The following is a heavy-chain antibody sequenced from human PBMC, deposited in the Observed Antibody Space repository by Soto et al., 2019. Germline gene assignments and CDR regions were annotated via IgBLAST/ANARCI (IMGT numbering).Heavy chain of an antibody. D-gene: IGHD1-26*01. CDR1: GGSISSYY. CDR3: ARDTIVGATRDAFDI. V-gene: IGHV4-59*01. CDR2: IYYSGST. Sequence: PSETLSLTCTVSGGSISSYYWSWIRQPPGKGLEWIGYIYYSGSTNYNPSLKSRVTISVDTSKNQFSLKLSSVTAADTAVYYCARDTIVGATRDAFDICGQGTMVTVSS. J-gene: IGHJ3*02.